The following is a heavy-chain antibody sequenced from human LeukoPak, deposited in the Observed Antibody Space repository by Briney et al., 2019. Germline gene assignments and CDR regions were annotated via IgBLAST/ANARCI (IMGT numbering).Heavy chain of an antibody. CDR2: IYYSGST. V-gene: IGHV4-59*01. CDR3: ARDIRYCSSTSCYYAFDI. J-gene: IGHJ3*02. D-gene: IGHD2-2*01. Sequence: SETLSLTCTVSGGSISSYYWSWIRQPPGKGLEWIGYIYYSGSTNYNPSLKSRVTISVDTSKNQFSLKLSSVTAADTAVYYCARDIRYCSSTSCYYAFDIWGQGTMVTVSS. CDR1: GGSISSYY.